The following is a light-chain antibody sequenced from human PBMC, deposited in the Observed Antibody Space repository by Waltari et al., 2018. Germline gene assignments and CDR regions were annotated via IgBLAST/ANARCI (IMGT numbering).Light chain of an antibody. J-gene: IGLJ1*01. V-gene: IGLV2-23*02. CDR2: EVF. CDR3: CSYAGRGTYV. CDR1: PSDFGSYDL. Sequence: QSALTQPASVSGTPGQSITISCSGTPSDFGSYDLVSWYQQPPGEAPKLLICEVFKRPPDTSSRFSGAKSGSTASLTISGLQPEDEADYYCCSYAGRGTYVFGSGTKVTVL.